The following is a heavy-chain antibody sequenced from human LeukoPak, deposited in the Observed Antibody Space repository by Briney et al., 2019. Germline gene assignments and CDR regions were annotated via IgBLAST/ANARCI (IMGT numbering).Heavy chain of an antibody. CDR2: IYYNGNT. CDR3: SRFGQQKLVRGYYYYMDV. V-gene: IGHV4-61*05. CDR1: GGSISSSSYY. Sequence: SGTLSLTCTVSGGSISSSSYYWGWIRQPPGKGLELIGHIYYNGNTNYNPSLKSRVTMSVDTSKKQFSLKLTSVTAADTAVYYCSRFGQQKLVRGYYYYMDVWGKGTTVTVSS. J-gene: IGHJ6*03. D-gene: IGHD6-13*01.